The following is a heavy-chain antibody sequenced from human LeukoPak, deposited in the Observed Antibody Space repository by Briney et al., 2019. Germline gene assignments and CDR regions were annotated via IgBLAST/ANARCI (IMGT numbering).Heavy chain of an antibody. CDR1: GFTVSINY. CDR3: ARDSSSYYFDY. Sequence: GGSLRLSCAASGFTVSINYMSWVRQAPGKGLEWVSVIYSGGSTYYADSVKGRFTISRDNSKNTLYLRMNSLRAEDTAVYYCARDSSSYYFDYWGQGTLVTVSS. J-gene: IGHJ4*02. D-gene: IGHD6-6*01. V-gene: IGHV3-53*01. CDR2: IYSGGST.